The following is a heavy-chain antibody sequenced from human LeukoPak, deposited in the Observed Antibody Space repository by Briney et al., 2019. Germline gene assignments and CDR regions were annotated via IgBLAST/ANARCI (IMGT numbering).Heavy chain of an antibody. V-gene: IGHV3-7*03. CDR1: KFTFSTYW. D-gene: IGHD3-10*01. CDR2: IKQDGSEK. J-gene: IGHJ4*02. Sequence: GGSLRLSCAASKFTFSTYWMSWVPHAPGKGLEWVANIKQDGSEKYYVDSVKGRFTISRDNSKNTLYLQMNSLRPEDTAIYYCAKLFESGTYNNFFHYWGQGTLVTVFS. CDR3: AKLFESGTYNNFFHY.